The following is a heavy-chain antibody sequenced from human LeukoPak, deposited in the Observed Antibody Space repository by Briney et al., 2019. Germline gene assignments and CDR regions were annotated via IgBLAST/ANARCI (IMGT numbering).Heavy chain of an antibody. CDR2: IYFSGTT. Sequence: SETLSLTCTVSGGSIGSSSYYWGWIRQPPGKGLEWIGSIYFSGTTYYNPSLQSRVTISVDTSKNQFSLKLSSVTAADTAVYYCARHGYCSGGSCSSWGYYYYMDVWGKGTTVTISS. J-gene: IGHJ6*03. V-gene: IGHV4-39*01. CDR1: GGSIGSSSYY. CDR3: ARHGYCSGGSCSSWGYYYYMDV. D-gene: IGHD2-15*01.